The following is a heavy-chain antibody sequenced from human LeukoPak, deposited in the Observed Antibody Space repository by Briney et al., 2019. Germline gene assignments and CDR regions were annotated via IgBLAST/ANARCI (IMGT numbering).Heavy chain of an antibody. CDR2: IYSSGST. V-gene: IGHV4-59*08. CDR1: GGSISSYY. CDR3: ARGMVTAGAFDI. Sequence: ASETLSLTCTVSGGSISSYYWSWIRQPPGKGREWIGYIYSSGSTNYNPSLKGRVTMSVDTSKNQFSLKLSSVTAADTDVYYCARGMVTAGAFDIWGQGTMVTVSS. D-gene: IGHD5-18*01. J-gene: IGHJ3*02.